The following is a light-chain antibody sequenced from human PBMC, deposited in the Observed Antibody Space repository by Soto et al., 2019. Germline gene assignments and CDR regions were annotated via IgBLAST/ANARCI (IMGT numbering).Light chain of an antibody. J-gene: IGLJ2*01. V-gene: IGLV2-14*01. CDR3: SSYTDSSTGV. CDR1: SSDVGTYNF. Sequence: QSVLTQPASVSGSPGQSITISCTGTSSDVGTYNFVAWYQQHPGNAPKLIIFEVSNRPSGVSNRFSGSKSGNTASLTISGLQAEGEADYYCSSYTDSSTGVFGGGTKLTVL. CDR2: EVS.